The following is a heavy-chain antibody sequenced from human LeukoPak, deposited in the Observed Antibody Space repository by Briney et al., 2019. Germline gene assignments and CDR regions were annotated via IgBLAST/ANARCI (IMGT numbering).Heavy chain of an antibody. CDR2: ISGSGGST. Sequence: GASLRLSCAASGFTFSSYAMSWVRQAPGKGLEWVSAISGSGGSTYYADSVKGRFTISRDNSKNTLYLQMNSLRAEDTAVYYCAKTSSIVVVPAASSPGWFDPWGQGTLVTVSS. CDR1: GFTFSSYA. CDR3: AKTSSIVVVPAASSPGWFDP. D-gene: IGHD2-2*01. J-gene: IGHJ5*02. V-gene: IGHV3-23*01.